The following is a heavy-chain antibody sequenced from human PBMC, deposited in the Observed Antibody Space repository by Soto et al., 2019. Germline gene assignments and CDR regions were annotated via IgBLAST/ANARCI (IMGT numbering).Heavy chain of an antibody. D-gene: IGHD3-10*01. Sequence: EVQLVESGGGLVQPGGSLRLSCAASGFTFSSYWMHWVRQDPGKGLVWVARIKGDVSVTNYADSVKGRFTISRANAKNTVYLQMNSLRAEDTAVYSGARGVPNYYYMDVLCKGTPVIVSS. CDR1: GFTFSSYW. J-gene: IGHJ6*03. V-gene: IGHV3-74*01. CDR3: ARGVPNYYYMDV. CDR2: IKGDVSVT.